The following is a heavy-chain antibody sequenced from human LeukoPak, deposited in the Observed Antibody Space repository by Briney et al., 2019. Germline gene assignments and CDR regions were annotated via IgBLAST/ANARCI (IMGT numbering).Heavy chain of an antibody. CDR2: IYSGGST. CDR3: AREDGYYDSSGYTGGAFDI. J-gene: IGHJ3*02. D-gene: IGHD3-22*01. V-gene: IGHV3-53*01. Sequence: GGSLRLSCAASGFTVSSNYMSWVRQAPGKGPEWVPVIYSGGSTYYADSVKGRFTISRDNSKNTLYLQMNSLRAEDTAVYYCAREDGYYDSSGYTGGAFDIWGQGTMVTVSS. CDR1: GFTVSSNY.